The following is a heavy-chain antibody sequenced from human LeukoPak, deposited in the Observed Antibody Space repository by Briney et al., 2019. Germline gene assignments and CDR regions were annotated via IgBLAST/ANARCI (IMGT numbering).Heavy chain of an antibody. J-gene: IGHJ4*02. CDR3: ARRREYSYDPDMYYFDY. CDR1: GGSFSGYY. Sequence: SETLSLTCAVYGGSFSGYYWSWIRQPPGKGLEWIGEINHSGSTNYNPSLKSRLTISVDTSKNQFSLKLSSVTAADTAVYYCARRREYSYDPDMYYFDYWGQGTLVTVSS. V-gene: IGHV4-34*01. D-gene: IGHD5-18*01. CDR2: INHSGST.